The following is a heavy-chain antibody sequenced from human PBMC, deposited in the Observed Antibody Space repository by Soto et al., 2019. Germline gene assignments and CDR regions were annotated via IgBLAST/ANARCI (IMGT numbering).Heavy chain of an antibody. CDR2: MRANSGDT. J-gene: IGHJ5*02. CDR1: GDIFTNFD. Sequence: QVQLVQPGAEVRKPGASVKVSCKASGDIFTNFDFNWVRQATGQGLEWIGWMRANSGDTGHDQKFQGRVRMTRDTSMSTAYMDLSSLRAEDTAVYYCARYIYGQGFQAWGQGTRVFVSS. V-gene: IGHV1-8*01. D-gene: IGHD3-3*02. CDR3: ARYIYGQGFQA.